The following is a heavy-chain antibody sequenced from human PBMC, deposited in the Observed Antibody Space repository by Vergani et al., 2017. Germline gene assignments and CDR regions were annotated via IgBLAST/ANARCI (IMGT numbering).Heavy chain of an antibody. CDR1: GYTFTAYY. D-gene: IGHD1-14*01. V-gene: IGHV1-2*02. J-gene: IGHJ4*02. Sequence: QVQLVQSGAEVGKPGASVKISCKASGYTFTAYYIHWVRQAPEQGLEWMGWINPNSGGTNYAHKFQGRVTMTRDTSITTAYMELSRLRSDDTAVYYCARGGSNLANPEDYWGLGTLVTVSS. CDR2: INPNSGGT. CDR3: ARGGSNLANPEDY.